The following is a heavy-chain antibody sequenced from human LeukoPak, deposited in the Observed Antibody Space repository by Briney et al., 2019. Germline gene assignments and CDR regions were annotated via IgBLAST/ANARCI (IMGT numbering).Heavy chain of an antibody. CDR3: AKHRATHYYDSSGYRDAFDI. D-gene: IGHD3-22*01. CDR2: ISGSISST. V-gene: IGHV3-23*01. Sequence: GGSLRLSCAASGFTFSSYGLRWVRQAPGKGLESVSAISGSISSTNYADSVKGRFTISRDNSKSTLYLQMNSLRAEDTAVYYCAKHRATHYYDSSGYRDAFDIWGQGTMVTVSS. CDR1: GFTFSSYG. J-gene: IGHJ3*02.